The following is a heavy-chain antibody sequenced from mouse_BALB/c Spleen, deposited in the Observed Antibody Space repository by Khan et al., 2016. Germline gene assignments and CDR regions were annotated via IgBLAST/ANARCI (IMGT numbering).Heavy chain of an antibody. V-gene: IGHV3-2*02. Sequence: RLEESGPGLVKPSQSLSLTCTVTGYSITSEYAWNWIRQFPGNKLEWMGYISYSGVTSYNPSLKSRFSITRDTSKNQFFLQLNSVTTEDTATYYCARSLLLRRDFFDYWGQGTTLTVSS. CDR2: ISYSGVT. J-gene: IGHJ2*01. D-gene: IGHD1-1*01. CDR3: ARSLLLRRDFFDY. CDR1: GYSITSEYA.